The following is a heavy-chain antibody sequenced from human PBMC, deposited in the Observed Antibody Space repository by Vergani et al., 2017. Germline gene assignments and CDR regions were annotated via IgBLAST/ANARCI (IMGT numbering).Heavy chain of an antibody. D-gene: IGHD6-19*01. Sequence: EVQLVESGGGLVKPGGSLRLSCAASGFTFSSYSMNWVRQAPGKWLEWVSSISSSSSYIYYADSVKGRFTISRDNAKNSLYLQMNSLRAEDTAVYYCAGSSSGWYDGGEYYWGQGTLVTVSS. CDR1: GFTFSSYS. V-gene: IGHV3-21*01. CDR3: AGSSSGWYDGGEYY. CDR2: ISSSSSYI. J-gene: IGHJ4*02.